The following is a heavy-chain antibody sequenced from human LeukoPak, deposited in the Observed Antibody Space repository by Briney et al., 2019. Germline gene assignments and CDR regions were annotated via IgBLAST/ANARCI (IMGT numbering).Heavy chain of an antibody. V-gene: IGHV3-21*01. CDR3: AREDQGIVVVPAAPSAMDV. J-gene: IGHJ6*03. CDR1: GFTFSSYS. D-gene: IGHD2-2*01. Sequence: PGGSLRLSCAASGFTFSSYSMNWVRQAPGKGLEWVSSISSSSYIYYADSVKGRFTISRDNAKNSLYLQMNSLRAEDTAVYYCAREDQGIVVVPAAPSAMDVWGKGTTVTVSS. CDR2: ISSSSYI.